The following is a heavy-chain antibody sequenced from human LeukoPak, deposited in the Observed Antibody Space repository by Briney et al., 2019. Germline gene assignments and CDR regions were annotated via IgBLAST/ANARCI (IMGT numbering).Heavy chain of an antibody. V-gene: IGHV4-30-4*01. CDR1: GGSISSGDYY. CDR2: IYYSGST. Sequence: SETLSLTCTVSGGSISSGDYYWSWIRQPPGKGLEWIGYIYYSGSTYYNPSLKSRVTISVDTSKNQFSLKLSSVTAADTAVYYCAGCRGYSSGWYCTAFDYWGQGTLVTVSS. CDR3: AGCRGYSSGWYCTAFDY. J-gene: IGHJ4*02. D-gene: IGHD6-19*01.